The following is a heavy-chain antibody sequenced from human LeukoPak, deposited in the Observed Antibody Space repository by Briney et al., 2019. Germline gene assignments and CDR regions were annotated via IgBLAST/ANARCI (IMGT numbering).Heavy chain of an antibody. J-gene: IGHJ4*02. V-gene: IGHV4-30-4*08. Sequence: PSETLSLTCTVSGGSISSGDYYWSWIRQPPGKGLEWIGYIYYSGSTYYNPSLKSRVTISVDTSKNQFSLKLSSVTVADTAVYYCARDPRAAAGTREWGQGTLVTVSS. CDR1: GGSISSGDYY. D-gene: IGHD6-13*01. CDR3: ARDPRAAAGTRE. CDR2: IYYSGST.